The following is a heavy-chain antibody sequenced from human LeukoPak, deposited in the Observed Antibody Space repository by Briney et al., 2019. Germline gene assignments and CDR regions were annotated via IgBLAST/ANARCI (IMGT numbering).Heavy chain of an antibody. D-gene: IGHD3-10*01. Sequence: SGGSLRLSCAASGFTFSSYGMHWVRQAPGKGLEWVAVISYDGSNKYYADSVKGRFTISRDNSKNTQYLQMSSLRAEDTAVYYCARGQAEITMVRGVDYWGQGTLVTVSS. CDR2: ISYDGSNK. J-gene: IGHJ4*02. V-gene: IGHV3-30*03. CDR3: ARGQAEITMVRGVDY. CDR1: GFTFSSYG.